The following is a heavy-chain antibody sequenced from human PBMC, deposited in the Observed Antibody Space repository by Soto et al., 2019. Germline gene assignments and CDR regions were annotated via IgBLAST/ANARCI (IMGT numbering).Heavy chain of an antibody. V-gene: IGHV3-11*03. D-gene: IGHD5-12*01. CDR3: VMGDRVADS. J-gene: IGHJ4*02. CDR1: GFRISDSY. CDR2: IRGDSRDI. Sequence: GGSLRLSCAASGFRISDSYMSWIRQAPGRGLEWLSYIRGDSRDINYADSVRGRFSISRDNARKSLYLQMNSLRVEDTALYFCVMGDRVADSWGPGTLVTVS.